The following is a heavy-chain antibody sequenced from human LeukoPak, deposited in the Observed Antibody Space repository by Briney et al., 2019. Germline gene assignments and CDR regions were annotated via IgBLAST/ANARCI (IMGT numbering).Heavy chain of an antibody. D-gene: IGHD2-2*01. CDR2: MNWNGGST. V-gene: IGHV3-20*04. CDR1: GFTFDDYG. CDR3: ARGLKYQLLVSWFDP. Sequence: GGSLRLSCAASGFTFDDYGMSWVRLAPGKGLEWVSGMNWNGGSTGYADSVKGRFNISRDNAKNSLYLQMNSLRAEDTALYYCARGLKYQLLVSWFDPWGQGTLVTVSS. J-gene: IGHJ5*02.